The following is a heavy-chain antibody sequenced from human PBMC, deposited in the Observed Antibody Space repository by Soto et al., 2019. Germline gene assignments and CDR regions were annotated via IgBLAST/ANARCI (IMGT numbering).Heavy chain of an antibody. CDR2: IKEDGSER. CDR3: ARASDGRFDL. D-gene: IGHD1-26*01. CDR1: GFTFPAYW. J-gene: IGHJ2*01. Sequence: EVQLVESGGGLVQPGESLRLSCAASGFTFPAYWMGWVRQAPGKGLEWVANIKEDGSERSYVDSVKGRFTISRDDAKNSLYLQMNSLRVEDTAVYYCARASDGRFDLWGRGTLVTVSS. V-gene: IGHV3-7*01.